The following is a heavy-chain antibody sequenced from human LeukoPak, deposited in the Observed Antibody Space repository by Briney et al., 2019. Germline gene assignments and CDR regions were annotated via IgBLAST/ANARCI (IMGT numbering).Heavy chain of an antibody. V-gene: IGHV4-59*08. CDR2: IYYDGNT. D-gene: IGHD4-17*01. CDR3: ARQFYGDAYWFFDL. Sequence: SETLSLTCSVSGVSISSYYWSWIRQPPGKGLEYIGFIYYDGNTNYNPSLRSRVTISVDTSKNQVSLRLSSVTAADTAVYYCARQFYGDAYWFFDLWGRGTLVTVAS. CDR1: GVSISSYY. J-gene: IGHJ2*01.